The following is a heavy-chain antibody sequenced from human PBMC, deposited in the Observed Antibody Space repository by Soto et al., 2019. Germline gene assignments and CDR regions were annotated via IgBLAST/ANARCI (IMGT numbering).Heavy chain of an antibody. CDR2: ISGSGGST. Sequence: PGGSLRLSCAASGFTFSSYAMSWVRQAPGKGLEWVSAISGSGGSTYYADSVKGRFTISRNNSKNTLYLQMNSLRAEDTAVYYCAKLPLLRSAFDIWGQGTMVTVSS. CDR1: GFTFSSYA. V-gene: IGHV3-23*01. J-gene: IGHJ3*02. CDR3: AKLPLLRSAFDI. D-gene: IGHD3-3*01.